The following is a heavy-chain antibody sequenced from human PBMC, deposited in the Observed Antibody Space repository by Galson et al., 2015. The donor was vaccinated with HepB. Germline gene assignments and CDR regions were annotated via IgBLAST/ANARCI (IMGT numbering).Heavy chain of an antibody. CDR1: GFTFSSYG. CDR3: AKDAHVSSSWYGLGLRYYYYGMDV. V-gene: IGHV3-30*18. D-gene: IGHD6-13*01. J-gene: IGHJ6*02. CDR2: ISYDGSNK. Sequence: SLRLSCAASGFTFSSYGMHWVRQAPGKRLEWVAVISYDGSNKYYADSVKGRFTISRDNSKNTLYLQMNSLRAEDTAVYYCAKDAHVSSSWYGLGLRYYYYGMDVWGQGTTVTVSS.